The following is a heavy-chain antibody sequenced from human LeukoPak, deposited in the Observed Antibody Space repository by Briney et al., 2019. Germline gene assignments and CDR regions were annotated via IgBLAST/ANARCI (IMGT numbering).Heavy chain of an antibody. V-gene: IGHV4-39*07. CDR1: GGSISSSSYY. CDR2: IYDSGTI. Sequence: SETLSLTCTVSGGSISSSSYYWGWIRQPPGKELEWIGNIYDSGTIYYNPSLKSRVTISVDTSKNQLSLKLSSVTAADTAVYYCAREAYCGGDCYSGFDYWGQGTLVTVSS. CDR3: AREAYCGGDCYSGFDY. D-gene: IGHD2-21*02. J-gene: IGHJ4*02.